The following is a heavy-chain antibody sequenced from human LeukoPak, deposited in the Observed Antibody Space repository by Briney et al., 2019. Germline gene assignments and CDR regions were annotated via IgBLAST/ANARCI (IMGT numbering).Heavy chain of an antibody. CDR2: IYTSGST. Sequence: SETLSLTCTVSGGSISSYYWSWIRQPAGKGLEWIGRIYTSGSTNYNPSLKSRVTMSVDTPKNQFSLKLSSVTAADTAVYYCARDLSLRLPHYYYYMDVWGKGTTVTVSS. V-gene: IGHV4-4*07. CDR1: GGSISSYY. CDR3: ARDLSLRLPHYYYYMDV. J-gene: IGHJ6*03. D-gene: IGHD5-12*01.